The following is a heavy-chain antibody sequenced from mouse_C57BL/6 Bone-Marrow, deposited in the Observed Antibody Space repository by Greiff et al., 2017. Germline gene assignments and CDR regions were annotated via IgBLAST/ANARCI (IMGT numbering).Heavy chain of an antibody. V-gene: IGHV1-5*01. CDR1: GYTFTSYW. CDR2: IYPGNSDT. CDR3: TYYDGYYVSLAY. Sequence: EVKLMESGTVLARPGASVKMSCKTSGYTFTSYWMHWVKQRPGQGLEWIGAIYPGNSDTSYNQKFKGKAKLTAVTSASTAYMELSSLTNEDSAVYYCTYYDGYYVSLAYWGQGTLVTVSA. D-gene: IGHD2-3*01. J-gene: IGHJ3*01.